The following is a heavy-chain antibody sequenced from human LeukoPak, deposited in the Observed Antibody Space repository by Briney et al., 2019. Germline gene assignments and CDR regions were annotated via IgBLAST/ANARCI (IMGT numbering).Heavy chain of an antibody. CDR3: ATRIAAVGRRKNWFDP. J-gene: IGHJ5*02. V-gene: IGHV4-31*03. D-gene: IGHD6-13*01. CDR1: GGSISSGGYY. CDR2: IYYSGST. Sequence: SETLSLTCTVSGGSISSGGYYWSWIRQHPGKGLEWIGYIYYSGSTYYNPSLKSRVTISVDTSKNQFSLKLSSVTAADTAVYYCATRIAAVGRRKNWFDPWGQGTLVTVFS.